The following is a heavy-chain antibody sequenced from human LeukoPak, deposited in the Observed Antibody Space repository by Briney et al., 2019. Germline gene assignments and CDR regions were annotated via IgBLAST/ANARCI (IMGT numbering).Heavy chain of an antibody. CDR1: GGAFDDYY. CDR3: ARRGIWIQWNFEY. CDR2: INQGGST. V-gene: IGHV4-34*01. D-gene: IGHD5-12*01. J-gene: IGHJ4*02. Sequence: SETLSLTCAVEGGAFDDYYWSWVRQSPEKGLEWIAEINQGGSTIYNPSLKNRVTMSIDTTRKHFSLQLASLTAADTAVYFCARRGIWIQWNFEYWGQGVLVTVSS.